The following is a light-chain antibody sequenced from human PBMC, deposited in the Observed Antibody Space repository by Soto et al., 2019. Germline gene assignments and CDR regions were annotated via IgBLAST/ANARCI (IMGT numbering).Light chain of an antibody. CDR1: QSVSSSY. V-gene: IGKV3-20*01. CDR2: GAS. J-gene: IGKJ1*01. Sequence: EIVLTQSPGTLSLSPGERATLSCRASQSVSSSYLAWYQQKPGQAPRLLIYGASSRATGIPDRFSGSGSGTDFTLTISRLEPEDFAVYYCHQYVSSAWTFGQGTKVEVK. CDR3: HQYVSSAWT.